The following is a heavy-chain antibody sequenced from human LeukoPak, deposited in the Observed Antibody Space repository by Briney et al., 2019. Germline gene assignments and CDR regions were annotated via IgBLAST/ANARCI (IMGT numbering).Heavy chain of an antibody. CDR2: IIPIFGTA. CDR3: ARDRSSWYSWFDP. D-gene: IGHD6-13*01. Sequence: SVKVSCKASGYTFTGYYMHWVRQAPGQGLEWMGGIIPIFGTANYAQKFQGRVTITADKSTSTAYMELSSLRSEDTAVYYCARDRSSWYSWFDPWGQGTLVTVSS. J-gene: IGHJ5*02. CDR1: GYTFTGYY. V-gene: IGHV1-69*06.